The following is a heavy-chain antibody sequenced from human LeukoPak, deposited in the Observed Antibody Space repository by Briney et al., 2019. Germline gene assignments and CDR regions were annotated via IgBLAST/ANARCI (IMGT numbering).Heavy chain of an antibody. CDR3: ARVRDNKSPDAFDI. Sequence: SETLSLTWTVSGGSISSYYWSWMRQPPGKGLEWIGYIYYSGSTNYNPSLKSRVTISVDTSKNQFSLKLSSVNAADTAVYYCARVRDNKSPDAFDIWGQGTMVTVSS. D-gene: IGHD1-14*01. V-gene: IGHV4-59*01. CDR2: IYYSGST. J-gene: IGHJ3*02. CDR1: GGSISSYY.